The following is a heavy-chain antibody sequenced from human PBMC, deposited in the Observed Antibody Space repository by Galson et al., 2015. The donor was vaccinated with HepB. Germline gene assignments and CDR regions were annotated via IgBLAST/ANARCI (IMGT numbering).Heavy chain of an antibody. D-gene: IGHD4-17*01. Sequence: SLRLSCAASGFTFDDYALHWVRQAPGKGLEWVSSISWNSGSIHYADSVKGRFIISRDNAKNSLYLQMNSLRLEDTAFYYCAKDRSPGHGDYLEYFDFWGQGTLVTVSS. CDR3: AKDRSPGHGDYLEYFDF. J-gene: IGHJ4*02. V-gene: IGHV3-9*01. CDR2: ISWNSGSI. CDR1: GFTFDDYA.